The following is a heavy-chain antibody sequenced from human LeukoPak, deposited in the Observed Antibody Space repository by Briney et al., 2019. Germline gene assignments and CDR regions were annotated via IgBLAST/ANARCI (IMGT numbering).Heavy chain of an antibody. D-gene: IGHD2-2*01. Sequence: GGSLRLSCAASGFTFDDYGMSWVRQAPGKGLEWVSGINWNGGSTGYADSVRGRFTISRDNAKNSLYLQMNSLRAEDTALYYCARLNCSSTSCYPFDYWGQGTLVTASS. CDR2: INWNGGST. CDR1: GFTFDDYG. V-gene: IGHV3-20*04. CDR3: ARLNCSSTSCYPFDY. J-gene: IGHJ4*02.